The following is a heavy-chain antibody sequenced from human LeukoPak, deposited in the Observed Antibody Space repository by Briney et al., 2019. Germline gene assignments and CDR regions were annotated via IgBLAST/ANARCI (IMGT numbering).Heavy chain of an antibody. J-gene: IGHJ5*02. D-gene: IGHD3-16*01. V-gene: IGHV4-34*01. CDR3: ALSYGGGAANNWFDP. Sequence: SETLSLTCAVYGGSFSGYYWSWIRQPPGKGLEWIGEINHSGSTNYNPSLKSRVTISVDTSKNQFSLKLSSVTAADTAVYYCALSYGGGAANNWFDPWGQGTLVTVSS. CDR2: INHSGST. CDR1: GGSFSGYY.